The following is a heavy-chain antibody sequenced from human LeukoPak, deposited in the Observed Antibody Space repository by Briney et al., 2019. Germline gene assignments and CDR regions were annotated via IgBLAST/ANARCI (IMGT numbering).Heavy chain of an antibody. D-gene: IGHD6-13*01. Sequence: AASVNVSFKASGYTFTIYGISWVRQAPGQGLEWMGWISAYDGNTHYAQKLQGRVTMTTDTTTNTAYMDLRSLRSDDTAVYYCARDPPRGNTWYGFDYWGQGTLVTVSS. V-gene: IGHV1-18*01. CDR3: ARDPPRGNTWYGFDY. CDR1: GYTFTIYG. CDR2: ISAYDGNT. J-gene: IGHJ4*02.